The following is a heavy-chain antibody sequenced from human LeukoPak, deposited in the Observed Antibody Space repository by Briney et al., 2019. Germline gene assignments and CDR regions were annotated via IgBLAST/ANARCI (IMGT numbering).Heavy chain of an antibody. V-gene: IGHV3-48*01. Sequence: GGSLRLSCAASGFTFSSYSMNWVRQAPGKGLEWVSYISSSSSTIYYADSVKGRFTIPRDNSKNTLYLQMNSLRAEDTAVYYCAKRDFWNWFDPWGQGTLVTVSS. CDR2: ISSSSSTI. CDR1: GFTFSSYS. J-gene: IGHJ5*02. CDR3: AKRDFWNWFDP. D-gene: IGHD3-3*01.